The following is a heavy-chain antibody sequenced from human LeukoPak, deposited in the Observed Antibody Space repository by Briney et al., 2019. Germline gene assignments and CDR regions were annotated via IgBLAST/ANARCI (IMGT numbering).Heavy chain of an antibody. CDR3: ARSYCSSTSCYPDWFDP. CDR2: IYYSGTT. Sequence: SETLSLTCTVSGGSISSYYWSWIRQPPGKGLEWIGYIYYSGTTYYNPSLKSRVTMSVDTSKKQFSLKLSSVTAADTAVYYCARSYCSSTSCYPDWFDPWGQGTLVTVSS. V-gene: IGHV4-59*08. J-gene: IGHJ5*02. D-gene: IGHD2-2*01. CDR1: GGSISSYY.